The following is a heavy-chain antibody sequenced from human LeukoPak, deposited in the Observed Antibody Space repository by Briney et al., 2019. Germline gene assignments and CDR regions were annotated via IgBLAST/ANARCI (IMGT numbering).Heavy chain of an antibody. CDR3: ASQSMTIEDDY. CDR1: GGSISSYY. D-gene: IGHD4/OR15-4a*01. Sequence: PSETLSLTCTVSGGSISSYYWSWIRQPPGKGLEWIGYIYYSGSTNYNPSLKSRVTISVDTSKNQFSLKLSSVAAADTAVYYCASQSMTIEDDYWGQGTLVTVSS. V-gene: IGHV4-59*08. J-gene: IGHJ4*02. CDR2: IYYSGST.